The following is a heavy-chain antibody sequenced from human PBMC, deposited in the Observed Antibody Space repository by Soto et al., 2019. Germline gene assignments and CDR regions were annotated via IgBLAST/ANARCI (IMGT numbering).Heavy chain of an antibody. V-gene: IGHV3-23*01. Sequence: GGSLRLSCAASGFTFSSYAMSWVRQAPGKGLEWVSAISGSGGSTYYADSVKGRFTISRDNSKNTLYLQMSSLRAEDTAVYYCAKDNVVPAANHYYYYGMDVWGQGTTVTVSS. CDR1: GFTFSSYA. CDR2: ISGSGGST. J-gene: IGHJ6*02. D-gene: IGHD2-2*01. CDR3: AKDNVVPAANHYYYYGMDV.